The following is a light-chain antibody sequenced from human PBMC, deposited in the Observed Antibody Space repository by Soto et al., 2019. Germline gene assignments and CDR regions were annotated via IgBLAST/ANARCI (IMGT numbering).Light chain of an antibody. Sequence: IVLTQYPGTLSLSPGERATLSCRASQSVSSTYLAWYQQKPGQAPRLLIYGASSRATGIADTFSGGGSGTDFTLTISRLETEDFAVYYGQHYTTSSITFGQGTRLEIK. CDR1: QSVSSTY. CDR3: QHYTTSSIT. J-gene: IGKJ5*01. CDR2: GAS. V-gene: IGKV3-20*01.